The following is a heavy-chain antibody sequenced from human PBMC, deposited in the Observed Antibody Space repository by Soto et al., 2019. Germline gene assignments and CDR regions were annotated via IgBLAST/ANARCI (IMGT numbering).Heavy chain of an antibody. CDR1: GGSISSSSYY. Sequence: QLQLQESGPGLVKPSETLSLTCTVSGGSISSSSYYWGWIRQPPGKGLEWIGSIYYSGSTYYNPSLKRRVTISVDTSKNQCSLKLSSVTAADTAVYYCARLPATAIGPGDYWGQGTLVTVSS. V-gene: IGHV4-39*01. CDR3: ARLPATAIGPGDY. CDR2: IYYSGST. J-gene: IGHJ4*02. D-gene: IGHD2-2*02.